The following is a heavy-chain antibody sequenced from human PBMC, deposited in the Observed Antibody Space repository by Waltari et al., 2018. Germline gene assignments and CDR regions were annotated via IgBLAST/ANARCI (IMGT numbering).Heavy chain of an antibody. J-gene: IGHJ5*02. D-gene: IGHD6-13*01. Sequence: QVQLQESGPGLVKPSETLSLTCAVSGYSISSGYYWGWIRQPPGKGLEWIGRIYHSGSTYYNPSLKSRVTISVDTSKNQFSLKLSSVTAADTAVYYCARVGSSSWSNWFDPWGQGTLVTVSS. CDR3: ARVGSSSWSNWFDP. CDR2: IYHSGST. CDR1: GYSISSGYY. V-gene: IGHV4-38-2*01.